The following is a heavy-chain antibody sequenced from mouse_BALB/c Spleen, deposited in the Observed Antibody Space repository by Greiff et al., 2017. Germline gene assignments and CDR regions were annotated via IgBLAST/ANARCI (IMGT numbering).Heavy chain of an antibody. V-gene: IGHV1-18*01. CDR2: INPNNGGT. Sequence: VQLKQSGPELVKPGASVKIPCKASGYTFTDYNMDWVKQSHGKSLEWIGDINPNNGGTIYNQKFKGKATLTVDKSSSTAYMELRSLTSEDTAVYYCARSNYYGSIYYAMDYWGQGTSVTVSS. CDR3: ARSNYYGSIYYAMDY. CDR1: GYTFTDYN. D-gene: IGHD1-1*01. J-gene: IGHJ4*01.